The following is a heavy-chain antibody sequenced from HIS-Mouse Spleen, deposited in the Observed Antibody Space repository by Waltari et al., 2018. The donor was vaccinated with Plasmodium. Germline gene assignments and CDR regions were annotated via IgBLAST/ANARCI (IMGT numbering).Heavy chain of an antibody. CDR1: GLPFSSYW. D-gene: IGHD6-13*01. Sequence: EVQLVESGGGLVQPGGSLRLSCAASGLPFSSYWMRWVRQAPGKGVEWVANIKQDGSEKYYVDYMKGRFTISRDNAKNSLYLQMTSLRAEDTAVYYCASSWYWYFDLWGRGTLVTVSS. J-gene: IGHJ2*01. CDR2: IKQDGSEK. V-gene: IGHV3-7*01. CDR3: ASSWYWYFDL.